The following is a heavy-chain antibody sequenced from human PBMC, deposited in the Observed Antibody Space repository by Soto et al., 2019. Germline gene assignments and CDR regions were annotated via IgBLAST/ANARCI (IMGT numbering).Heavy chain of an antibody. J-gene: IGHJ6*03. CDR2: IGAYNGDT. CDR1: GYTFTNYG. D-gene: IGHD6-6*01. Sequence: QVQLLQSGAEVKKPGASVKVSCKASGYTFTNYGITWVRQAPGQWLERVRGIGAYNGDTHYTPRLQGRVTMTMYTSTSTAYMELRGLRYDDTAVYYCARVLQLVGYFYYYMYVWGKGTTVTVSS. V-gene: IGHV1-18*01. CDR3: ARVLQLVGYFYYYMYV.